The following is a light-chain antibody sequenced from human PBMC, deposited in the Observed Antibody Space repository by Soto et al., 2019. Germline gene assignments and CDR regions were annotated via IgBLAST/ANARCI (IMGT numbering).Light chain of an antibody. J-gene: IGLJ1*01. CDR3: SSYTTSSTYV. CDR2: DVS. V-gene: IGLV2-14*01. Sequence: QSAPTQRASVSWAPGQSIPISCTGTSRYVGGYNYVSWHQQHPGKVPKLMIYDVSYRPSGVSNRFSGSKSGNTASLTISGLQAEDEADYYCSSYTTSSTYVFGTGTKVTVL. CDR1: SRYVGGYNY.